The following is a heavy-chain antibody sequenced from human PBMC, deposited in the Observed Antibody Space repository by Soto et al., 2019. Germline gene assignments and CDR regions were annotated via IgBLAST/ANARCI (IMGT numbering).Heavy chain of an antibody. V-gene: IGHV1-8*01. CDR3: ATTSPRTSVNYYYYYMDV. CDR2: MNPNSGNT. J-gene: IGHJ6*03. D-gene: IGHD3-16*02. CDR1: GYTFXSYG. Sequence: SVKVSCKASGYTFXSYGISWVRQAPGQGLEWMGWMNPNSGNTGYAQKFQGRVTMTRNTSISTAYMELSSLRSEDTAVYYCATTSPRTSVNYYYYYMDVWGKGTTVTVSS.